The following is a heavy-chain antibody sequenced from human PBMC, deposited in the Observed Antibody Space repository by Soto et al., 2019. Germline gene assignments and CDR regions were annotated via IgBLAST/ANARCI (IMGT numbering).Heavy chain of an antibody. CDR1: GFIFSNYD. J-gene: IGHJ6*02. CDR2: IGTAGDT. Sequence: EVQLVESGGGLVQPGGSLRLSCTVSGFIFSNYDMHWVRQVTGRGLEWVSAIGTAGDTYYSGSVKGRFTSSRENAKNSLSLEMNSLGAEDTGGYYWVRDGGGNHGGYYDYSMDVWGQGTTVIGSS. CDR3: VRDGGGNHGGYYDYSMDV. D-gene: IGHD3-16*01. V-gene: IGHV3-13*01.